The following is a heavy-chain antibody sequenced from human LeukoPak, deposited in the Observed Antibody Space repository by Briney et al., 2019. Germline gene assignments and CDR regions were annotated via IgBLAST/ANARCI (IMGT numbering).Heavy chain of an antibody. D-gene: IGHD5-24*01. Sequence: MPSETLSLTCAVYGGSFSGYYWSWIRQPPGKGLEWIGEINHSGSTNYNPSLKSRVTISVDTSKNQFSLKLSSVTAADTAVYYCARGRQMATIRWPYFDYWGQGTLVTVSS. CDR1: GGSFSGYY. CDR2: INHSGST. V-gene: IGHV4-34*01. CDR3: ARGRQMATIRWPYFDY. J-gene: IGHJ4*02.